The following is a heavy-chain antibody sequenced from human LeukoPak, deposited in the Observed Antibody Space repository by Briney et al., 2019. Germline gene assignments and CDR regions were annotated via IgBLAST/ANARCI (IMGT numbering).Heavy chain of an antibody. CDR3: ARDIRGPTGFDSSGRDTLDY. CDR2: ILYDGTMK. Sequence: GGSLRLSCAASTFTFNNYAMHWVRQAPGKGLEWVAVILYDGTMKYYGDSVKGRFTISRDNSNNMLYLQMNSLRPEDTAVYFCARDIRGPTGFDSSGRDTLDYWGQGTPVTVSS. J-gene: IGHJ4*02. CDR1: TFTFNNYA. V-gene: IGHV3-30*04. D-gene: IGHD3-22*01.